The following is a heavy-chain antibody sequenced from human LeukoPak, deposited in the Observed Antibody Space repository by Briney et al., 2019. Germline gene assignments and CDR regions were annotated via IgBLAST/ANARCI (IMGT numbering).Heavy chain of an antibody. CDR3: GHSKFFDWTDA. CDR1: GFALSTPGVG. J-gene: IGHJ5*02. CDR2: IYWDDDK. D-gene: IGHD3/OR15-3a*01. Sequence: CGPRLSKPTHTLTLTGTFSGFALSTPGVGVGWIRQPPGKALEWLALIYWDDDKHYRPSLTTRLTITKNLSKNQVVLTMANKDPVDTGTYYCGHSKFFDWTDAWGQGTPVTVSS. V-gene: IGHV2-5*02.